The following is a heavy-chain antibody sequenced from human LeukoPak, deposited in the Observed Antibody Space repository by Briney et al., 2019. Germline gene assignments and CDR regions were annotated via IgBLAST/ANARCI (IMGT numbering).Heavy chain of an antibody. D-gene: IGHD3-9*01. J-gene: IGHJ5*02. V-gene: IGHV1-69*05. Sequence: GGSLRLSCAASGFTFSSYAISWVRQAPGQGLEWMGGIIPIFGTANYAQKFQGRVTITTDESTSTAYMELSSLRSEDTAVYYCARESPPDTWGQGTLVTVSS. CDR3: ARESPPDT. CDR1: GFTFSSYA. CDR2: IIPIFGTA.